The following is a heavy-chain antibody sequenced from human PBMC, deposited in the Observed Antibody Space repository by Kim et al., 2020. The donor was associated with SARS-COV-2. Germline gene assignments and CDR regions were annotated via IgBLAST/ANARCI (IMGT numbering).Heavy chain of an antibody. D-gene: IGHD3-9*01. Sequence: GGSLRLSCAASGFTFSSYSMNWVRQAPGKGLEWVSYISSSSSTIYYADSVKGRFTISRDNAKNSLYLQMNSLRAEDTAVYYCARDRPSYDILIAPEYWGQGALVTVSS. CDR2: ISSSSSTI. CDR1: GFTFSSYS. J-gene: IGHJ4*02. V-gene: IGHV3-48*04. CDR3: ARDRPSYDILIAPEY.